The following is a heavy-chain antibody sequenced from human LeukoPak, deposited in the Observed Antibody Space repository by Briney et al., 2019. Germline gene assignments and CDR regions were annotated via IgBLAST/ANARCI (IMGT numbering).Heavy chain of an antibody. V-gene: IGHV6-1*01. D-gene: IGHD1-26*01. CDR2: TYYRSKWYN. J-gene: IGHJ4*02. CDR3: ARDLRSIVGASLYFDY. Sequence: SQTLSLTCAISGDSVSSNSAAWHWIRQSPSRGLEWLGRTYYRSKWYNDYAVSAKSRITINPDTSKNQFSLQLNSVTPEDTAVYYCARDLRSIVGASLYFDYWGQGTLVTVSS. CDR1: GDSVSSNSAA.